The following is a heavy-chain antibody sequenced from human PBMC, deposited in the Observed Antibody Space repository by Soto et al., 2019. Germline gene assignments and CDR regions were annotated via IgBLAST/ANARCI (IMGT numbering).Heavy chain of an antibody. V-gene: IGHV4-34*01. J-gene: IGHJ6*02. CDR3: ARSPYYDILTGPKNYYYYYGMDV. Sequence: SETLSLTCAVYGGSFSGYYWSWIRQPPGKGLEWIGEINHSGSTNYNPSLKSRVTISVDTSKNQFSLKLSSVTAADTTVYYCARSPYYDILTGPKNYYYYYGMDVWGQGTTVTVSS. CDR2: INHSGST. CDR1: GGSFSGYY. D-gene: IGHD3-9*01.